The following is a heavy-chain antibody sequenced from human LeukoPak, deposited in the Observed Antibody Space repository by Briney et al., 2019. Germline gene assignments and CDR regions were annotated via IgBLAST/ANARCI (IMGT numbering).Heavy chain of an antibody. CDR3: AKGGGVYGEGFFDY. V-gene: IGHV3-74*01. CDR2: LNSDGSST. J-gene: IGHJ4*02. D-gene: IGHD4-17*01. Sequence: QSGGSLRLPCAASGFTFSTYWMHWVRQAPGKGLVWVSRLNSDGSSTSYADSVKGRFTISRDNSKNTLYLQMNSLRAEDTAVYYCAKGGGVYGEGFFDYWGQGTLVTVSS. CDR1: GFTFSTYW.